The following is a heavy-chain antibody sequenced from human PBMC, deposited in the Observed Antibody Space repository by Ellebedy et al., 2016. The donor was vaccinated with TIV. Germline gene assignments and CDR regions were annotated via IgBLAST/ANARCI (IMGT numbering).Heavy chain of an antibody. V-gene: IGHV1-8*01. D-gene: IGHD5-18*01. Sequence: AASVKVSCKASGYTFTSYDINWMRQATGQGLEWMAWMNPNSGHTGYAQKFQGRVTMTRNTSISTAYMELSSLRSEETAVDYCARAWDTGKAPNYSYGMDVWGQGTTVTVSS. CDR3: ARAWDTGKAPNYSYGMDV. J-gene: IGHJ6*02. CDR1: GYTFTSYD. CDR2: MNPNSGHT.